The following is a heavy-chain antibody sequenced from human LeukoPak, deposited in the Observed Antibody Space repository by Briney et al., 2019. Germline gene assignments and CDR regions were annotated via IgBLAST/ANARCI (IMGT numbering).Heavy chain of an antibody. Sequence: GGSLRLSCAASGFSFSDYWMTWVRQAPGKGPEWVANIKQDGSEIYSVDSVKGRFTISRDNAKSSLYLQMNSLRAEDTAVYYCASGHTLEHWSQATLVTVSS. D-gene: IGHD1-1*01. CDR2: IKQDGSEI. CDR3: ASGHTLEH. CDR1: GFSFSDYW. V-gene: IGHV3-7*02. J-gene: IGHJ4*02.